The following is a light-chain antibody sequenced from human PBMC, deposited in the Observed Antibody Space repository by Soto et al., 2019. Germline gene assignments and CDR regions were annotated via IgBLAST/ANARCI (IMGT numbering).Light chain of an antibody. CDR1: SSNIGKTT. J-gene: IGLJ1*01. Sequence: QSVLTQPPSASGTPGQRVTVSCSGSSSNIGKTTVHWFQQLPGTAPKVLIYRNDQRPSGVPDRFSGSTSGTSASLAINGLQPEDEADYSCAAWDDRLSAHVFGTGTKVTVL. CDR2: RND. V-gene: IGLV1-44*01. CDR3: AAWDDRLSAHV.